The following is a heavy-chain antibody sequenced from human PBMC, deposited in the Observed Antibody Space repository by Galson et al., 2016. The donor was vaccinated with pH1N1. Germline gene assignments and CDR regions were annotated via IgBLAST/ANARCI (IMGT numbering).Heavy chain of an antibody. CDR3: AREDYYDTDLSDWYFDL. Sequence: SCKASGGTFGSYGINWVRQAPGQGLEWMGGIIPIFNTAKYAPNFQDRVTITADESTTTAYMELSSLRSEDTAVYFCAREDYYDTDLSDWYFDLWGRGTLLTVSS. D-gene: IGHD3-22*01. CDR2: IIPIFNTA. CDR1: GGTFGSYG. V-gene: IGHV1-69*01. J-gene: IGHJ2*01.